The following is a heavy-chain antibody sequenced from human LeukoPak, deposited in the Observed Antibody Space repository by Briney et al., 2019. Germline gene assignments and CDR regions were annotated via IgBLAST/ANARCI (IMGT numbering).Heavy chain of an antibody. CDR3: AHVAYCTGGSCYSYYFDY. D-gene: IGHD2-15*01. Sequence: SGPTLVNPTQTLTLTCTFSGFSLNTGGVGVGWIRQPPGKALEWLAVMYWNDDKRYSPSLKSRLTITKDTSKNQVVLTMTNMDPVDAGTYYCAHVAYCTGGSCYSYYFDYWGQGTLVTVSS. V-gene: IGHV2-5*01. CDR2: MYWNDDK. CDR1: GFSLNTGGVG. J-gene: IGHJ4*02.